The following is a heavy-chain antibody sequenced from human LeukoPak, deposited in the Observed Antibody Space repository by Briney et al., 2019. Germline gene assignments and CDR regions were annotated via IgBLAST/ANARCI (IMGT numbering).Heavy chain of an antibody. CDR1: GYTFTSYY. D-gene: IGHD2-15*01. J-gene: IGHJ6*02. CDR2: INPSGGST. Sequence: ASVQVSCKASGYTFTSYYMHWVRQAPGQGLEWMGIINPSGGSTSYAQKFQGRVTMTRDTSTSTVYMELSSLRSEDTAVYYCARGVGYCRGACRDPYYDGLDVWRQGPTHTVSS. CDR3: ARGVGYCRGACRDPYYDGLDV. V-gene: IGHV1-46*01.